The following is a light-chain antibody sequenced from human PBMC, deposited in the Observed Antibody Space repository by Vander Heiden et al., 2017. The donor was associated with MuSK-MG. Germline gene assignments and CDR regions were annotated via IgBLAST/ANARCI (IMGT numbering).Light chain of an antibody. CDR3: NSRDSSGNHVV. V-gene: IGLV3-19*01. CDR1: SLRSYY. CDR2: GKN. J-gene: IGLJ2*01. Sequence: SSELTQDPAVAVALGQTVRITCQGDSLRSYYASWYPQKPGQAPVLVIYGKNNRPSGIPDRFSGSSSGTTASFTITGAQAEDEADYYCNSRDSSGNHVVFGGGTKLTVL.